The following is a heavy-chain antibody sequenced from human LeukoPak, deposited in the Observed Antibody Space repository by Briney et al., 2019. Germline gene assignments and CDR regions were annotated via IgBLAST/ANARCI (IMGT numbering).Heavy chain of an antibody. J-gene: IGHJ4*02. V-gene: IGHV4-31*03. CDR2: IYYSGST. CDR3: AREISYGDYHHYFDY. CDR1: GGSISSGGSY. D-gene: IGHD4-17*01. Sequence: PSQTLSLTCTVSGGSISSGGSYWSWLRQHPGKGLEWIGYIYYSGSTYYNPSLKSRVTISVDTSKNQFSLKLSSVTVADTAVYYCAREISYGDYHHYFDYWGQGTLVTVSS.